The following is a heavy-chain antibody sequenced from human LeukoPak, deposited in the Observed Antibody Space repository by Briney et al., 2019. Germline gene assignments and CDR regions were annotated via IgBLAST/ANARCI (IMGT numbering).Heavy chain of an antibody. V-gene: IGHV3-66*02. CDR1: EFTVSSDY. Sequence: HPGGSLRLSCTASEFTVSSDYMNWVRQAPGKGLEWVSVISSGGNTYYADSVKGRFTISRDNSKNTLYLQMNSLRAEDTAVYYCARALSGGHQYAFDIWGQGTMVTVSS. J-gene: IGHJ3*02. CDR2: ISSGGNT. D-gene: IGHD2-15*01. CDR3: ARALSGGHQYAFDI.